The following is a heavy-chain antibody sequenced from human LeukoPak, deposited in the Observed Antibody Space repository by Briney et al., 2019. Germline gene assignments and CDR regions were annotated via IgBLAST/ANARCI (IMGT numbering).Heavy chain of an antibody. Sequence: GGPLRLSCAASGFTFSSYAMSWVRQAPGKGLEWVSAISGSGGSTYYADSVKGRFTISRDNSKNTLYLQMNSLRAEDTAVYYCARSGYCSSTSCLYYYGMDVWGQGTTVTVSS. CDR2: ISGSGGST. D-gene: IGHD2-2*01. CDR3: ARSGYCSSTSCLYYYGMDV. J-gene: IGHJ6*02. CDR1: GFTFSSYA. V-gene: IGHV3-23*01.